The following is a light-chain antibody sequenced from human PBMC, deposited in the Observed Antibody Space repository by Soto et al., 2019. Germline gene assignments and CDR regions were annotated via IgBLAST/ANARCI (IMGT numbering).Light chain of an antibody. CDR3: QQSHRFPYT. J-gene: IGKJ2*01. Sequence: DIQLTQSPSSLSASVGDRITITCRASQSASPSLNWYRQKPGQAPELLIYGASNLQSGVPSRFSGSGSGADFTLTISSLQPEDYATYYCQQSHRFPYTFGQGTKLDIK. CDR1: QSASPS. CDR2: GAS. V-gene: IGKV1-39*01.